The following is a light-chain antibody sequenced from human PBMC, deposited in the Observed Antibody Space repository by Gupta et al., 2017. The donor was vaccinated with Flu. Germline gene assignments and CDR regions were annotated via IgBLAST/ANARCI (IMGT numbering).Light chain of an antibody. CDR1: QVIRSY. CDR3: QQLDTYYPST. J-gene: IGKJ5*01. Sequence: PLTRSPSFLSASVGDRVAITCRASQVIRSYLVGCQHKQGEAPKLLIYSASTLQSRVASRCISGGACTTVTPITSSMQPEEDATDYCQQLDTYYPSTFGQGTQLDLK. V-gene: IGKV1-9*01. CDR2: SAS.